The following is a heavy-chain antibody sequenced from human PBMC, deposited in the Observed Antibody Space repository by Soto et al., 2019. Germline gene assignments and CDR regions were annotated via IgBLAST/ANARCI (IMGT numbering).Heavy chain of an antibody. J-gene: IGHJ6*02. Sequence: QVTLKESGPVLVKPTETLTLTCTVSGFSLSNARMGVSWIRQPPGKALEWLAHIFSNDEKSYSTSLKSRLTISKDTSNSQVVLTMTNMDPVDTATYYCARIRRDGGNSDYYYGMDVWGQGTTVTVSS. V-gene: IGHV2-26*01. CDR1: GFSLSNARMG. D-gene: IGHD2-21*02. CDR3: ARIRRDGGNSDYYYGMDV. CDR2: IFSNDEK.